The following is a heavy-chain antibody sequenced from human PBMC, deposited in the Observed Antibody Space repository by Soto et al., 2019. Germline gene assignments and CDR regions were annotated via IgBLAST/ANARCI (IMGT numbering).Heavy chain of an antibody. CDR3: AKDPVLDSSGWFLYYFDY. CDR2: IKRDGSTT. D-gene: IGHD6-19*01. CDR1: GFTFSDYW. V-gene: IGHV3-74*01. Sequence: GRSLRLSCAASGFTFSDYWMHWVRQAPGKGLEWVSRIKRDGSTTNYADSVKRRFTISRDNSKNTLYLQMNSLRAEDTAVYYCAKDPVLDSSGWFLYYFDYWGKGTLVTVSS. J-gene: IGHJ4*01.